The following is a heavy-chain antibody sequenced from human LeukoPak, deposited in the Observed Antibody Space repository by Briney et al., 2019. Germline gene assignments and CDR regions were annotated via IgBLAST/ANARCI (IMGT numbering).Heavy chain of an antibody. D-gene: IGHD6-19*01. Sequence: SKTLSLTCTVSGGSISSHYWSWIRQPPGKGLEWIGYIYYSGSTTYNPSLKSRVTISVDTSKNQFSLKLSSVTAADTAVYYCARDSGGFGAFDIWGQGTMVTVSS. CDR2: IYYSGST. CDR1: GGSISSHY. CDR3: ARDSGGFGAFDI. V-gene: IGHV4-59*11. J-gene: IGHJ3*02.